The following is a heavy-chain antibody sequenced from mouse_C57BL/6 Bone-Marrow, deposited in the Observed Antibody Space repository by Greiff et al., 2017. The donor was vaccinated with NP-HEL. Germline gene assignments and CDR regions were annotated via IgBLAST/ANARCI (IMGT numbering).Heavy chain of an antibody. J-gene: IGHJ1*03. V-gene: IGHV1-50*01. Sequence: QVQLQQSGAELVKPGASVKLSCKASGYTFTSYWMQWVKQRPGQGLEWIGEIDPSDSYTNYNQKFKGKATLTVDTSSSTAYMQLSSLTSEDSAVYYCASSGHWYFDVWGTGTTVTVSS. CDR3: ASSGHWYFDV. D-gene: IGHD3-2*02. CDR1: GYTFTSYW. CDR2: IDPSDSYT.